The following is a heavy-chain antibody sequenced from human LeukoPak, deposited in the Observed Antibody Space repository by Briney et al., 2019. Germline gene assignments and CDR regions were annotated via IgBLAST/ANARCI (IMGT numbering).Heavy chain of an antibody. V-gene: IGHV3-20*04. Sequence: GGSLRLSCAASGFTFDDYGMSWVRQAPGKGLEWVSGINWNGGSTGYADSVKGRFTISRDNAKNSLYLQMNSLRAEDTAVYYCAREDTYSRGWYGPDYWGQGTLVTVSS. CDR3: AREDTYSRGWYGPDY. J-gene: IGHJ4*02. CDR1: GFTFDDYG. CDR2: INWNGGST. D-gene: IGHD6-19*01.